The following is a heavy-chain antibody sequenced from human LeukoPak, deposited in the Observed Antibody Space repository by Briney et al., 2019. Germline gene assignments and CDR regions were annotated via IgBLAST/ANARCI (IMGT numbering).Heavy chain of an antibody. V-gene: IGHV4-34*01. CDR1: GGSFSGYY. J-gene: IGHJ5*02. CDR2: INHSGST. D-gene: IGHD2-21*01. CDR3: ARSVVAHQGVAWLDP. Sequence: KPSETLSLTCAVCGGSFSGYYWSWIRQPPGKGPEWIGEINHSGSTNYNPSLKSRVTISVDTSKNQFSLKLSSVTAADTAVYYCARSVVAHQGVAWLDPWGQGTLVTVSS.